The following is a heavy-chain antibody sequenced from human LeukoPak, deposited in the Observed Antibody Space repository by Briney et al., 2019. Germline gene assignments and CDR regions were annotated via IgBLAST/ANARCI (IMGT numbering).Heavy chain of an antibody. D-gene: IGHD5-12*01. J-gene: IGHJ4*02. CDR2: ISSSSSYI. V-gene: IGHV3-21*01. CDR1: GFTFSSYW. Sequence: GGSLRLSCAASGFTFSSYWMSWVRQAPGKGLEWVSSISSSSSYIYYADSVKGRFTISRDNAKNSLYLQMNSLRAEDTAVYYCARVRSGFTIAGFDYWGQGTLVTVSS. CDR3: ARVRSGFTIAGFDY.